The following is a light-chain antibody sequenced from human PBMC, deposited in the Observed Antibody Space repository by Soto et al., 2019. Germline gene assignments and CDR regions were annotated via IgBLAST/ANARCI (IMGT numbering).Light chain of an antibody. Sequence: EIVLTQSPATLSLSPGERATLSCRASQSVLSYLAWYQQKPGQAPRLLIYDASNTATGIPARFSGSGSGTDFTLTISSLEPEDFAVYYCQQRNIWPPVTFGHGTRLEIK. J-gene: IGKJ5*01. V-gene: IGKV3-11*01. CDR3: QQRNIWPPVT. CDR2: DAS. CDR1: QSVLSY.